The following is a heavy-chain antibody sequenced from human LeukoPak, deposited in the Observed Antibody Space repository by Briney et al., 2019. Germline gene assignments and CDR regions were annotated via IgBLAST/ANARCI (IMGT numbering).Heavy chain of an antibody. CDR2: ISSSSSYI. D-gene: IGHD5-24*01. CDR3: ASDSEMATMMGNYDY. Sequence: GGSLRLSCAASGFTFSSYSMSWVRQAPGKGLEWVSSISSSSSYIYYADSVKGRFTISRDNAKNSLYLQMNSLRAEDTAVYYCASDSEMATMMGNYDYWGQGTLVTVSS. V-gene: IGHV3-21*01. J-gene: IGHJ4*02. CDR1: GFTFSSYS.